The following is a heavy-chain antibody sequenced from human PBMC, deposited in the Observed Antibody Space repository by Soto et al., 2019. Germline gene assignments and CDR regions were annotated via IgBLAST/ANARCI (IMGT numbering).Heavy chain of an antibody. V-gene: IGHV1-2*06. CDR1: GYTFTAYY. CDR2: INPKTGDT. CDR3: ANFKKAPNRVDF. Sequence: ASVKVSCKASGYTFTAYYLYWVRQAPGQGLEWVGRINPKTGDTNYAQKFQGRVTMTRDTSISTAYLELSNLRSDDTAFYYCANFKKAPNRVDFWGQGTRVTVS. J-gene: IGHJ4*02. D-gene: IGHD2-8*01.